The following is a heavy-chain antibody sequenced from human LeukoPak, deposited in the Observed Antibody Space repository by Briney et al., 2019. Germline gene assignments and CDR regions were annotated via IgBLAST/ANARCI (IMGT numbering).Heavy chain of an antibody. Sequence: GGSLRLSCAASGFTFSTYEMNWVRQTPGKGLEWVSYISSSGSTIYYADSVKGRFTISRDNAKNSLYLQMNSLRAEDTAVYYCARDNYDSSTPYYFDYWGQGTLVTVSS. CDR2: ISSSGSTI. J-gene: IGHJ4*02. CDR1: GFTFSTYE. D-gene: IGHD3-22*01. V-gene: IGHV3-48*03. CDR3: ARDNYDSSTPYYFDY.